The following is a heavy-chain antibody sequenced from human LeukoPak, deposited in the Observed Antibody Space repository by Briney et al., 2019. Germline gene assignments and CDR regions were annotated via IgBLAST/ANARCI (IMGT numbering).Heavy chain of an antibody. D-gene: IGHD6-13*01. Sequence: GPSLSLSCPASGFSVSSYWMSSVRQAPGDGLEWVAYIKQDGSEKYYVDSVKSRFTISRDNAKSSLYLQMNSLRAEDTAVYSCARGGRNQQPAQDRNDYWGQGTLVTVSS. CDR3: ARGGRNQQPAQDRNDY. CDR1: GFSVSSYW. J-gene: IGHJ4*02. V-gene: IGHV3-7*01. CDR2: IKQDGSEK.